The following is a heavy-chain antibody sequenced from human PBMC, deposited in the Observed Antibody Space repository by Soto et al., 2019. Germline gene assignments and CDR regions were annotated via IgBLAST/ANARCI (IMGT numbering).Heavy chain of an antibody. Sequence: PWGSLRLSCAASGFTFSHYAISRFRHSPVKGREWVSIIIANGGTFYADSVKGRFTISRDNSKNTVYLQMSSLRVEDTAIYYCAKDYTVAADPSSVILFDYWGQGALVTVSS. CDR3: AKDYTVAADPSSVILFDY. CDR2: IIANGGT. CDR1: GFTFSHYA. D-gene: IGHD2-15*01. J-gene: IGHJ4*02. V-gene: IGHV3-23*01.